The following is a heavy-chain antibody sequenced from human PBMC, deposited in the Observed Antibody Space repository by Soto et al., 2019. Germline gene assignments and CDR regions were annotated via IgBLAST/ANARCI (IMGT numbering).Heavy chain of an antibody. CDR2: TSAYNANT. Sequence: QVQLVQSGAEVKKPGASVKVSCKASGYTFTSYGISWVRQAPGQGLEWMGWTSAYNANTHYAQKPQGRVTMTTDTSTSTAYMELRSLRSDDTAVYYCARRQWLVGGYYYGMGVCGQGTTVTGSS. J-gene: IGHJ6*02. CDR3: ARRQWLVGGYYYGMGV. CDR1: GYTFTSYG. D-gene: IGHD6-19*01. V-gene: IGHV1-18*01.